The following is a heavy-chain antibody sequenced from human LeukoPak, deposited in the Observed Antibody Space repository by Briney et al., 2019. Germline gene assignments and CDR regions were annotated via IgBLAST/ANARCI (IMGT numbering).Heavy chain of an antibody. CDR1: GFSLSSSGMC. CDR2: IDWDDAK. Sequence: SGPALVKPTQTLTLTCTFSGFSLSSSGMCVSWIRQPPGKALEWLARIDWDDAKYHSTSLKTRLTISKDTSKNQVVLTMTNMEPVDTATYYCARTRYYYDSGTDYYFYMDVWGKGTPVTVSS. D-gene: IGHD3-10*01. CDR3: ARTRYYYDSGTDYYFYMDV. J-gene: IGHJ6*03. V-gene: IGHV2-70*11.